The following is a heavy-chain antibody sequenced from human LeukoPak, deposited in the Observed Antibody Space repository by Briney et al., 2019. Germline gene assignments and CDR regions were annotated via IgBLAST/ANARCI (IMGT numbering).Heavy chain of an antibody. CDR1: GGSISNYY. CDR3: ARDRYCSSTSCYADY. D-gene: IGHD2-2*01. CDR2: MYTSGRV. Sequence: SETLSLTCTVSGGSISNYYWSWIRQPAGKGLEWIGHMYTSGRVNYNPSLESRVTMSMDTSKNQFSLKLSSVTAADTAVYYCARDRYCSSTSCYADYWGQGTLVTVSS. J-gene: IGHJ4*02. V-gene: IGHV4-4*07.